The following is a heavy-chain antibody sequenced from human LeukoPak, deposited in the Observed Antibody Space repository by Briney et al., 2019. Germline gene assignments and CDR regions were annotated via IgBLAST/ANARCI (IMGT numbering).Heavy chain of an antibody. J-gene: IGHJ6*02. CDR1: GFTISSYA. D-gene: IGHD6-19*01. CDR3: AKRQYSSGFYGMDV. CDR2: FTITGDST. Sequence: GGSLRLSCSASGFTISSYAMSWVRQAPGKGLGGVSTFTITGDSTYYADSVKGRFTISRDSSKNALYLQMNSLRAEDTAVYYCAKRQYSSGFYGMDVWGQGTTVTVSS. V-gene: IGHV3-23*01.